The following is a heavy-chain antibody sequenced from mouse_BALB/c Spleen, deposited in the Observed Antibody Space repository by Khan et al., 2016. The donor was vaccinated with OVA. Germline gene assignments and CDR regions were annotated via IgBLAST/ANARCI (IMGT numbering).Heavy chain of an antibody. Sequence: QVQLQQPGAELVKPGASVKLSCKASGYTFTSYWMHWVKQRPGQGLNWIGEIDPSDTYTNYNQKFKGKATLTVDKSSSTAYMQLSSLTSEDSAVYYCARSYYFGSSTWFGYWGQGTLVTVSA. V-gene: IGHV1-69*02. CDR2: IDPSDTYT. D-gene: IGHD1-1*01. CDR1: GYTFTSYW. J-gene: IGHJ3*01. CDR3: ARSYYFGSSTWFGY.